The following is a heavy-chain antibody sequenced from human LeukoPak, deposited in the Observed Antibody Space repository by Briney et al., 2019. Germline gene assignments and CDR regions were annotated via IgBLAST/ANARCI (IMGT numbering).Heavy chain of an antibody. CDR1: GYTLIELP. Sequence: ASVKVSCKVSGYTLIELPMHWVRQAPGKGLEWMGGFDPEDGETIYAQKFQGRVTMTEDTSTDTAYMELSSLRSEDTAVYYCATGQGYSSGWVFDYWGQGTLVTVSS. CDR3: ATGQGYSSGWVFDY. CDR2: FDPEDGET. D-gene: IGHD6-19*01. J-gene: IGHJ4*02. V-gene: IGHV1-24*01.